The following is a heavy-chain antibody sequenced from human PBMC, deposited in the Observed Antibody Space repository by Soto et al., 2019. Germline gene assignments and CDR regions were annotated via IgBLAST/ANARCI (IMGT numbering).Heavy chain of an antibody. CDR2: ISYDGSNK. D-gene: IGHD3-10*01. J-gene: IGHJ6*02. V-gene: IGHV3-30*18. CDR1: GFTFSSYG. Sequence: GGSLRLSCAASGFTFSSYGMHWVRQAPGKGLEWVAVISYDGSNKYYADSVKGRFTISRDNSKNTLYLQMNSLRAEDTAVYYCAKIQKDGSGSYYNLDYYYGMAVWGQGTTVTVSS. CDR3: AKIQKDGSGSYYNLDYYYGMAV.